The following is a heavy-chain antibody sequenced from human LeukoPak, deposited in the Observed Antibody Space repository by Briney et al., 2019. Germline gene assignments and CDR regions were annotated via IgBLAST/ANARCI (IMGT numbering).Heavy chain of an antibody. J-gene: IGHJ5*02. CDR3: ARVLIQPSPWFDP. D-gene: IGHD3-16*01. Sequence: SETLSLTCTVSGGSISSYYWGWIRQPPGKGLEWIGSIYYSGSTYYNPSLKSRVTISVDTSKNQFSLKLSSVTAADTAVYYCARVLIQPSPWFDPWGQGTLVTVSS. CDR2: IYYSGST. CDR1: GGSISSYY. V-gene: IGHV4-39*07.